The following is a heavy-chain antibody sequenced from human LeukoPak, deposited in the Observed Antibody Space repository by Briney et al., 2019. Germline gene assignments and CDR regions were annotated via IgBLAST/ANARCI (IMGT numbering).Heavy chain of an antibody. Sequence: GGSLRLSCSASGFTFANSTMSWFRQVPGKGLEWVAFIRRKTYGETPEYAASVKGRFIISRDDSKSVAYLQMNSLKVEDTGVYYCTRAQGLYYWGQGTLVTVSS. CDR1: GFTFANST. CDR3: TRAQGLYY. J-gene: IGHJ4*02. CDR2: IRRKTYGETP. V-gene: IGHV3-49*03. D-gene: IGHD3/OR15-3a*01.